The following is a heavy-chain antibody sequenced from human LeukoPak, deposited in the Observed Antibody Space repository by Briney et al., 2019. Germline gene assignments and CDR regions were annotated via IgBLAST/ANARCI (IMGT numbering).Heavy chain of an antibody. J-gene: IGHJ5*02. D-gene: IGHD5-18*01. CDR1: GGSISSYY. CDR2: IYYSGST. Sequence: SETLSLTCTVSGGSISSYYWSWIRQPPGKGLEWIGYIYYSGSTNYNPSLKSRVTISVDTSKNQFSLKLSSVTAPDTAVYYWAGGGYSYGYYHWGQGTLVTVSS. V-gene: IGHV4-59*08. CDR3: AGGGYSYGYYH.